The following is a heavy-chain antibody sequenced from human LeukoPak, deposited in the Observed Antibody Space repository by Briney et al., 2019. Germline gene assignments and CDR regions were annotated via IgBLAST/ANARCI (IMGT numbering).Heavy chain of an antibody. CDR3: ARDLGIAAHSGYFDY. Sequence: ASVNVSCKASGGTFSSYAISWVRQAPGQGLEWMGGIIPIFGTANYAQKFQGRVTITADESTSTAYMELSSLRSEDTAVYYCARDLGIAAHSGYFDYWGQGTLVTVSS. J-gene: IGHJ4*02. CDR2: IIPIFGTA. V-gene: IGHV1-69*13. CDR1: GGTFSSYA. D-gene: IGHD6-13*01.